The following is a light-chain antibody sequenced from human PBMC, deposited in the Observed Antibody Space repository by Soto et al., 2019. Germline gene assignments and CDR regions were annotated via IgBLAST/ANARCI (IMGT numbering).Light chain of an antibody. CDR2: DAS. CDR1: QSISSY. J-gene: IGKJ4*01. CDR3: LQRINWPLT. V-gene: IGKV3-11*01. Sequence: EIQMTHSPSTLSLSPCDRATLSFRASQSISSYLAWYQQKPGQAPRLLIYDASKRASGIPARFSGSGSGTDFTLTISRLEPEDFATYYCLQRINWPLTFGGGTKVDIK.